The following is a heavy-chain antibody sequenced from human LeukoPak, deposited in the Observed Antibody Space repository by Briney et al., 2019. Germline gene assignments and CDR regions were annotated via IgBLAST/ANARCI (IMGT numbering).Heavy chain of an antibody. CDR3: TTVYCSSTSCYSPRMDV. Sequence: GGSLRLSCAASGFIFSNGWMSWVRQAPGKGLEWVGRIKSRTDGGTTDYAAPVKGRFIISRDDSKNTLYLQMNSLKTEDTAVYYCTTVYCSSTSCYSPRMDVWGKGTTVTVSS. CDR1: GFIFSNGW. D-gene: IGHD2-2*02. V-gene: IGHV3-15*01. J-gene: IGHJ6*04. CDR2: IKSRTDGGTT.